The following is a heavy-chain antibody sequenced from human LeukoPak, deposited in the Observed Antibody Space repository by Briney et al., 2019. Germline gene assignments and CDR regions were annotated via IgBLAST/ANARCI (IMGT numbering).Heavy chain of an antibody. J-gene: IGHJ4*02. D-gene: IGHD3-22*01. CDR2: ISYDGSNK. CDR3: ARGLLEVYYFDY. CDR1: GFTFSSYA. Sequence: GGSLRLSCAASGFTFSSYAMHWVRQAPGKGLEWVAVISYDGSNKYYADSVKGRFTISRDNSKDTLYLQMNSLRAEDTAVYYCARGLLEVYYFDYWGQGTLVTVSS. V-gene: IGHV3-30-3*01.